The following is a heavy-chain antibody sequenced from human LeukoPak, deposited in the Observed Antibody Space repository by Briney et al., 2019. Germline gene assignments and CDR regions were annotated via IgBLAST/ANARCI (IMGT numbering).Heavy chain of an antibody. V-gene: IGHV4-39*01. Sequence: SETLSLTCTVSGGSISSNSYYSGWTRQPPGKGLKWIASIYYSGSTYYNPSLKSRVTISVDTSKNQFSLKLNSVTAADTAVYYCARNRYYYGSGNYGVPNWFDPWGQGTLVTVSS. CDR3: ARNRYYYGSGNYGVPNWFDP. CDR1: GGSISSNSYY. J-gene: IGHJ5*02. D-gene: IGHD3-10*01. CDR2: IYYSGST.